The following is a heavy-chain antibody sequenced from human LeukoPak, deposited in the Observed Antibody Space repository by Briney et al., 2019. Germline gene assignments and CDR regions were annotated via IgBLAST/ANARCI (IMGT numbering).Heavy chain of an antibody. CDR1: GFTFSSYS. J-gene: IGHJ5*02. V-gene: IGHV3-48*01. D-gene: IGHD5-12*01. CDR3: AKDPTDIVATIEA. Sequence: GGSLRLSCAASGFTFSSYSMNWVRQAPGKGLEWVSYISSSSSTIYYADSVKGRFTISRDNAKNSLYLQMNSLRAEDTAVYYCAKDPTDIVATIEAWGQGTLVTVSS. CDR2: ISSSSSTI.